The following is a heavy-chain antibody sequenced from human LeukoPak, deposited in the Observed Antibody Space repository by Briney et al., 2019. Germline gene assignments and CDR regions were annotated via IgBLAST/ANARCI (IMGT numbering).Heavy chain of an antibody. J-gene: IGHJ3*02. CDR2: INPNSGGT. CDR1: GYTFTGYY. Sequence: ASVKVSCKASGYTFTGYYMHWVRQAPGQGLEWMGWINPNSGGTNYAQKFQGWVTMTRDTSISTAYMERSRLRSDDTAVYYCARDLGLLWFGEPPVGAFDIWGQGTMVTVSS. CDR3: ARDLGLLWFGEPPVGAFDI. D-gene: IGHD3-10*01. V-gene: IGHV1-2*04.